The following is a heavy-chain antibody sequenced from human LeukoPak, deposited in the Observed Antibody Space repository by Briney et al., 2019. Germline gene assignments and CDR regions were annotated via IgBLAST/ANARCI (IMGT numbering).Heavy chain of an antibody. V-gene: IGHV1-2*06. J-gene: IGHJ4*02. D-gene: IGHD1-26*01. CDR3: ARELVGTNGFDY. CDR1: GYTFTGYH. CDR2: INPNSGGT. Sequence: ASVKVPCKASGYTFTGYHMHWVRQAPGQGLEWMGRINPNSGGTNYAQKFQGRVTMTRDTSISTAYMELSRLRSDDTAVYYCARELVGTNGFDYWGQGTLVTVSS.